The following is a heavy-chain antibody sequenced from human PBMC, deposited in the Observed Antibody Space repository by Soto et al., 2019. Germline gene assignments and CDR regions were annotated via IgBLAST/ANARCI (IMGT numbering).Heavy chain of an antibody. CDR1: GGSMRNYF. Sequence: PSETLSLTCTVSGGSMRNYFWTWIRQPPGKGLEWIGYIHYSGTTSFFPSYNPSLRSRVTISEDTSKNQFSLKLSSVTAADTAVYYCARAGTMVRGVISYYYYYGMDVWGQGTTVTVSS. CDR3: ARAGTMVRGVISYYYYYGMDV. J-gene: IGHJ6*02. V-gene: IGHV4-59*12. D-gene: IGHD3-10*01. CDR2: IHYSGTT.